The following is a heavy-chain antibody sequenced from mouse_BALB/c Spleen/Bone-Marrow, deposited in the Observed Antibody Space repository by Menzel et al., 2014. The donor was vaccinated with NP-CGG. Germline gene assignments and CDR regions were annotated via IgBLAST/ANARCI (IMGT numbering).Heavy chain of an antibody. CDR3: ARSTGTLFDY. Sequence: VKVVESGAELVRPGTSVKVSCKASGYAFTNYLIERVKQRPGQGLEWIGVINPGSGGTNYCEKFKGEATLTADKSSSTAYMQLSSLTSHDSAVYFCARSTGTLFDYWGQGTTLTVSS. V-gene: IGHV1-54*01. CDR2: INPGSGGT. CDR1: GYAFTNYL. D-gene: IGHD4-1*02. J-gene: IGHJ2*01.